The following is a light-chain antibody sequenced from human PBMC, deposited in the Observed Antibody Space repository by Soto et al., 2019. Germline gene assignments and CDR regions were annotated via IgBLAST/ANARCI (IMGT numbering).Light chain of an antibody. V-gene: IGLV2-14*01. Sequence: LTQPASVSGSPGQSITISFTGTSSDVGRYNYVSWYQQYPGRAPKLIIYEVTNRPSGVSDRFSGSKSGNVASLTISGLQAADEADYYCGSYTSTYVRIFGTGTKVTVL. CDR3: GSYTSTYVRI. CDR2: EVT. CDR1: SSDVGRYNY. J-gene: IGLJ1*01.